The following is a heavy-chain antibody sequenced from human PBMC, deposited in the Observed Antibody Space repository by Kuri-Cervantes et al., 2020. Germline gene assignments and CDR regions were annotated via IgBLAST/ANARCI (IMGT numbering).Heavy chain of an antibody. CDR1: GGSINIITYY. D-gene: IGHD7-27*01. CDR2: IHYTGST. Sequence: SETLSLTCTVSGGSINIITYYWGWIRQPPGKGLEWIGYIHYTGSTSYSPSLKSRLTISVDTSKNQFSLKLSSVTAADAAVYYCARGTGDDAFDIWGQGTMVTVSS. CDR3: ARGTGDDAFDI. V-gene: IGHV4-61*05. J-gene: IGHJ3*02.